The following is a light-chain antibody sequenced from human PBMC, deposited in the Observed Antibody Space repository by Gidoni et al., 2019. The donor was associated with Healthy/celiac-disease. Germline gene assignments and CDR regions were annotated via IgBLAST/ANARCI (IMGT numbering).Light chain of an antibody. Sequence: IQITQSPSSLSASVGDRVTITCRASQSISSYLNWYQQKPGKAPKLLIYAASSLQSGVPSRFSGSGSGTDFTLTISRLQPEDFATYYCQQSYSTPPTFGQGTKVEIK. CDR3: QQSYSTPPT. J-gene: IGKJ1*01. CDR1: QSISSY. V-gene: IGKV1-39*01. CDR2: AAS.